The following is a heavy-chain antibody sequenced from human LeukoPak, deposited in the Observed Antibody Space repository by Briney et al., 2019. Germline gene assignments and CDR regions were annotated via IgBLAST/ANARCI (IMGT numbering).Heavy chain of an antibody. D-gene: IGHD1-26*01. V-gene: IGHV4-61*02. CDR2: IYTTVST. CDR1: GGSITNGGYY. J-gene: IGHJ4*02. Sequence: SETLSLTCTVSGGSITNGGYYWSWIRQPAGKGLEWIGRIYTTVSTHYNPSLKSRVTISLDTSKNQFSLQLSSVSAEDTALYYCARERLGGSYYRPVEYWGQGTLVTVSS. CDR3: ARERLGGSYYRPVEY.